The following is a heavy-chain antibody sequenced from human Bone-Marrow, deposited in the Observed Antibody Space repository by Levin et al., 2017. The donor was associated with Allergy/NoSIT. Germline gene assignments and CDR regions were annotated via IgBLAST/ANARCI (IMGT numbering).Heavy chain of an antibody. J-gene: IGHJ6*02. CDR1: GFTFNAYA. Sequence: SCVASGFTFNAYAMNWVRRAPGKGLEWVSAMSGTTGSHYYADSVKGRFTISRDCSKNTLFLQMDSLRVEDTATYYCAKGTTVYFYYNGMDAWGQGTTVTVFS. CDR3: AKGTTVYFYYNGMDA. V-gene: IGHV3-23*01. D-gene: IGHD2/OR15-2a*01. CDR2: MSGTTGSH.